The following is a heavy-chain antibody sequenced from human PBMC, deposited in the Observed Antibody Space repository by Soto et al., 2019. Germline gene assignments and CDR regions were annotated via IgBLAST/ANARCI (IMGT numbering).Heavy chain of an antibody. Sequence: ASVKVSCKASGYTFTSYGISWVRQAPGQGLEWMGWISAYNGNTNYAQKLQGRVTMTRDTSTSTAYMELRSLRSDDTAVYYCAAASDYSSGYYGYYFDYWGQGTLVTVSS. CDR1: GYTFTSYG. J-gene: IGHJ4*02. CDR2: ISAYNGNT. D-gene: IGHD3-22*01. CDR3: AAASDYSSGYYGYYFDY. V-gene: IGHV1-18*01.